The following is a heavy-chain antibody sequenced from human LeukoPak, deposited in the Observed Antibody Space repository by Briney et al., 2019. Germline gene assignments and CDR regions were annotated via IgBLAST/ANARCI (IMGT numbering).Heavy chain of an antibody. D-gene: IGHD2-21*01. CDR2: INHSGST. Sequence: SETLSLTCAVYGGSFSGYYWSWIRQPPGRGLEWIGEINHSGSTNYNPSLKSRVTISVDTSKNQFSLKLSSVTAADTAVYYCARGLLSDYWGQGTLVTVSS. CDR3: ARGLLSDY. J-gene: IGHJ4*02. V-gene: IGHV4-34*01. CDR1: GGSFSGYY.